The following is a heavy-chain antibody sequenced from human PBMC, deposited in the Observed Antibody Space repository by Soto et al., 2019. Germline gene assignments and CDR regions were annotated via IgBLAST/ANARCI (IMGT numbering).Heavy chain of an antibody. D-gene: IGHD3-22*01. CDR2: ISSRSTFI. Sequence: LRLSCTVLGFTLTNENMNWVRQAPGKGLEWVSSISSRSTFISYADSVKGRFTISRDNDKGLMYLQMNSLRAEDTAVYYCARDPPLSMIVVVGVDDFWGQGTLVTVSS. CDR1: GFTLTNEN. V-gene: IGHV3-21*06. CDR3: ARDPPLSMIVVVGVDDF. J-gene: IGHJ4*02.